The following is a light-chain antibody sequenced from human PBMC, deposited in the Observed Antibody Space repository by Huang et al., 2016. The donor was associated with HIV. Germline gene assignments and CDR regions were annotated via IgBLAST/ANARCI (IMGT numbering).Light chain of an antibody. Sequence: DIQMTQSPSSLSASVGDRVTITCRASQGISTSLAWYQQNPGKAPKLLLFAASRLESVVPSRFSGSISVSDYTLTISSLQPEDFATYYCQQYYSSPPTFGGGTKVAI. J-gene: IGKJ4*01. CDR3: QQYYSSPPT. V-gene: IGKV1-NL1*01. CDR1: QGISTS. CDR2: AAS.